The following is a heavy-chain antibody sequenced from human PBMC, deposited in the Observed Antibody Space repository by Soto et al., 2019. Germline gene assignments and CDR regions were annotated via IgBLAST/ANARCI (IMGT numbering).Heavy chain of an antibody. D-gene: IGHD3-22*01. J-gene: IGHJ4*02. CDR3: TTDPYDSSGYLDY. CDR1: GFTFSNAW. CDR2: IKSKTDGGTT. V-gene: IGHV3-15*07. Sequence: ESGGGLVKPGGSLRLSCAASGFTFSNAWMNWVRQAPGKGLEWVGRIKSKTDGGTTDYAAPVKGRFTISRDDSKNTLYLQMNSLKTEDTAVYYCTTDPYDSSGYLDYWGQGTLVTVSS.